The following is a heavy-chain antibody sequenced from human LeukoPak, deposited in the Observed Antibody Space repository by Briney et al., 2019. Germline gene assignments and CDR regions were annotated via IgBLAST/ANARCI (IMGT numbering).Heavy chain of an antibody. D-gene: IGHD2-2*01. J-gene: IGHJ6*04. CDR1: GDSVSSNSAA. CDR2: TCYRSKWYN. CDR3: ARDLNVVVPARLRYGMDV. Sequence: SQTLSLTCAISGDSVSSNSAAWNWIRQSPSRGLEWLGRTCYRSKWYNDYAVSVKSRITINPDTSKNQFSLQLNSVTPEDTAVYYCARDLNVVVPARLRYGMDVWGKGTTVTVSS. V-gene: IGHV6-1*01.